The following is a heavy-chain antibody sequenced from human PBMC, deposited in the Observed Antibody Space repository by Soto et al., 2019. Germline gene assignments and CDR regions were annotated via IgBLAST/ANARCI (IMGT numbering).Heavy chain of an antibody. J-gene: IGHJ5*02. CDR2: IYYSGST. CDR3: ARDQRIAAAGTGFDP. V-gene: IGHV4-31*03. Sequence: SETLSITCTVSCGSISSGGYYWSWIRQHPGKGLEWIGYIYYSGSTYYNPSLKSRVTISVDTSKNQFSLKPSSVTAADTAVYYCARDQRIAAAGTGFDPWGQGTLVTVSS. D-gene: IGHD6-13*01. CDR1: CGSISSGGYY.